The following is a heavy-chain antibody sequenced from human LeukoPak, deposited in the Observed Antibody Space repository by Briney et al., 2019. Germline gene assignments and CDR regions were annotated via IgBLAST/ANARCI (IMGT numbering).Heavy chain of an antibody. Sequence: ASETLSLTCTVSGGSISSYYWSWIRQPPGKGLEWIGYIYYSESTNYNPSLKSRVTISVDTSKNQVSLKLSSVTAADTAVYYCVTSSSWSFDYWGQGTLVTVSS. CDR2: IYYSEST. V-gene: IGHV4-59*01. CDR3: VTSSSWSFDY. J-gene: IGHJ4*02. D-gene: IGHD6-13*01. CDR1: GGSISSYY.